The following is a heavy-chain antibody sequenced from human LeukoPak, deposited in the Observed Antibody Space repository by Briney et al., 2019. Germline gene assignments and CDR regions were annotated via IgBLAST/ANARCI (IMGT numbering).Heavy chain of an antibody. CDR3: ARGPESSGWYYDY. J-gene: IGHJ4*02. Sequence: RPGGSLILSCAASGLPFEDYGMSWVRQATGKGLEWGSGINWNGGSTCYADSVKGRFTISRDNAKNSLYLQMNSLRAEDTALYYCARGPESSGWYYDYWGQGTLVTVSS. CDR2: INWNGGST. V-gene: IGHV3-20*04. D-gene: IGHD6-19*01. CDR1: GLPFEDYG.